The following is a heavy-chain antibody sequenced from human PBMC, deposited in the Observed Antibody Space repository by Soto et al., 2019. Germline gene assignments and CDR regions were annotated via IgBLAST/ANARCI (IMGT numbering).Heavy chain of an antibody. J-gene: IGHJ6*02. D-gene: IGHD2-2*01. V-gene: IGHV1-69*13. CDR2: IIPIFGTA. Sequence: SVKVSCKASGGTFSSYAISWVRQAPGQGLEWMGGIIPIFGTANYAQKFQGRVTITADEPTSTAYMELSSLRSEDTAVYYCARVVSTVRGDPPLMDVWGQGTTVTVSS. CDR3: ARVVSTVRGDPPLMDV. CDR1: GGTFSSYA.